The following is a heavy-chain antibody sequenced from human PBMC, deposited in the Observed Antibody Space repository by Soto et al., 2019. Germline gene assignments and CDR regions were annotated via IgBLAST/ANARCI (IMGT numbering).Heavy chain of an antibody. D-gene: IGHD3-16*01. J-gene: IGHJ6*02. CDR3: AMVDVYVTPSPQDV. CDR2: INTYNGNT. CDR1: GYTFTRYG. V-gene: IGHV1-18*01. Sequence: QVQLVQSGAEVKNPGASVKVSCKASGYTFTRYGIGWARQAPGQGLEWMGWINTYNGNTNYAQNVQGRVTLTTDTSTSTAYMGLRSRRSNDTAIYYCAMVDVYVTPSPQDVWGQGTTVIVSS.